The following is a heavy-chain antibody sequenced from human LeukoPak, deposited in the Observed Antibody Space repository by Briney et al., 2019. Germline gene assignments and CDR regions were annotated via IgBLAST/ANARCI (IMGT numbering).Heavy chain of an antibody. CDR3: AIAAVYHDSCPDS. J-gene: IGHJ4*02. Sequence: AGGSLRLSCAASGFIFSTYTMNWVRQAPGKGLEWVSSISSSGGSTYYADSVKGRFTISRDNSKNTLYLQVNSLRAEDTAVYYCAIAAVYHDSCPDSWGQGTLVTVSS. CDR1: GFIFSTYT. V-gene: IGHV3-23*01. D-gene: IGHD5/OR15-5a*01. CDR2: ISSSGGST.